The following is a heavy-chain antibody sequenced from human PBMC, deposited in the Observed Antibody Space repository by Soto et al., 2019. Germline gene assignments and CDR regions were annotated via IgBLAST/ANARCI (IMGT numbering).Heavy chain of an antibody. CDR3: ARGAGDYYYYGMDV. CDR2: INTYNGNT. D-gene: IGHD1-26*01. Sequence: QVHLVQSGAEVRKPGASVKVSCKASGYTFVSYGINWVRQAPGQGLEWMGWINTYNGNTNYAQKLQGRVTMTTDTSTTTGYMELRSLRSDGTAVYYCARGAGDYYYYGMDVWGQGTTVIVSS. J-gene: IGHJ6*02. CDR1: GYTFVSYG. V-gene: IGHV1-18*01.